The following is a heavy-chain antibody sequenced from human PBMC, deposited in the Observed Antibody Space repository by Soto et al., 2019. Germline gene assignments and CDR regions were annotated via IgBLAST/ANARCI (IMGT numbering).Heavy chain of an antibody. Sequence: EVHLVESGGGLVQPGGSLRLSCAASGFTFSTFSMNWIRLAPGKGPEWVVYIHGSSSVIYYADSVKGQFTISRDHAKNSLFQQMNRLRAEDTAVYYCARDGRHGYDDYWGQGTQVTVSS. V-gene: IGHV3-48*01. D-gene: IGHD5-12*01. J-gene: IGHJ4*02. CDR3: ARDGRHGYDDY. CDR1: GFTFSTFS. CDR2: IHGSSSVI.